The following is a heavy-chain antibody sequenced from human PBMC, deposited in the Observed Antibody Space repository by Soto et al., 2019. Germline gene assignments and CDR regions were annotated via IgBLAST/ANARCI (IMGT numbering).Heavy chain of an antibody. CDR1: GGSISGYY. CDR3: ARRVTHWYFDV. D-gene: IGHD4-4*01. Sequence: QVQLQESGPGLVKPSETLSLTCTVSGGSISGYYWSWIRQPAGKGLEWIGRFYTTGSINYNPSLQSRLTMSVDTSKNQFSLKLNSVTAADTAVYYCARRVTHWYFDVWGRGTLVTVSS. V-gene: IGHV4-4*07. CDR2: FYTTGSI. J-gene: IGHJ2*01.